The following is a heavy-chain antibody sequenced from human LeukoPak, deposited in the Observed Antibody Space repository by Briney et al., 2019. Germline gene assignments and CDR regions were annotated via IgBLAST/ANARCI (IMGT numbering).Heavy chain of an antibody. CDR2: INTNTGNP. D-gene: IGHD3-9*01. V-gene: IGHV7-4-1*02. CDR1: GYTFTSYA. Sequence: ASVKVSCKASGYTFTSYAMNWVRQAPGHGLEWMGWINTNTGNPTYAQGFAGRFVFSLDTSVSTAYLQISSLKAEDTAVYYCARDQTTYYDILTGLGDYWGQGTLVTVSS. CDR3: ARDQTTYYDILTGLGDY. J-gene: IGHJ4*02.